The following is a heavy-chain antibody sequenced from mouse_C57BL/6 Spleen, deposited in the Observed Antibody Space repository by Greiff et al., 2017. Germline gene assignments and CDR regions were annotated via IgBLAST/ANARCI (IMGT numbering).Heavy chain of an antibody. CDR2: IYPGGGGT. Sequence: QVQLQQPGAELVKPGASVKMSCKASGYTFTSYWIPWVKQRPGQGLEWIGDIYPGGGGTNYNQKFKGKATLTVDKSSSTAYMQLSSLTSEDSAVDYCVSYDGSYGDGFAYWGQGTSVTVSS. CDR3: VSYDGSYGDGFAY. D-gene: IGHD1-1*01. CDR1: GYTFTSYW. V-gene: IGHV1-55*01. J-gene: IGHJ3*01.